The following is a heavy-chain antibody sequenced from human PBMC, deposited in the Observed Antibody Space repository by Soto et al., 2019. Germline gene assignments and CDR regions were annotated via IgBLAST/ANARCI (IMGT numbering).Heavy chain of an antibody. CDR1: GFTFSSYG. J-gene: IGHJ6*04. D-gene: IGHD6-13*01. CDR3: AKDGGGQKTAPTQIALPYV. V-gene: IGHV3-30*18. Sequence: GGSLRLSCAASGFTFSSYGMHWVRQAPGKGLEWVAVISYDGSNKYYADSVKGRFTISRDNSKNTLYLQMNSLRAEDTAVYYCAKDGGGQKTAPTQIALPYVWGKGTTVTVSS. CDR2: ISYDGSNK.